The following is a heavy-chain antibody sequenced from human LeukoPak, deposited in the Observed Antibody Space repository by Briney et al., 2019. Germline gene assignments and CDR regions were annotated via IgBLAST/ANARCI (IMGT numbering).Heavy chain of an antibody. Sequence: SXXXSXTXTXXGXXIXSYSXXWXXQPPGKGLEWIGSIYYSGSTNYNPSLKSRVTMSVDTSKNQFSLKLSSVTAADTAVYYCARDCGGDCYGFGYWGQGTLVTVSS. CDR2: IYYSGST. CDR3: ARDCGGDCYGFGY. J-gene: IGHJ4*02. D-gene: IGHD2-21*02. V-gene: IGHV4-59*12. CDR1: GXXIXSYS.